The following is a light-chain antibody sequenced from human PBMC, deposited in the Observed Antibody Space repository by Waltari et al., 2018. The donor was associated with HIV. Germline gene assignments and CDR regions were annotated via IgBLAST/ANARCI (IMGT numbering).Light chain of an antibody. Sequence: QSVLTQPPSASGTPGQRVTISCSGSSSNIGSNNVYWYQQLPRTPPRLLIQRNDQLPLGVSDRFSGSKSVTSASLAISGLRYDDEAEYCCATWDDSLSAWLFGGGTKVTVL. CDR3: ATWDDSLSAWL. V-gene: IGLV1-47*01. J-gene: IGLJ3*02. CDR2: RND. CDR1: SSNIGSNN.